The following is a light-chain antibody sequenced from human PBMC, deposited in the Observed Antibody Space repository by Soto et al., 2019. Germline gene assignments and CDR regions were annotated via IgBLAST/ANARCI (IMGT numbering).Light chain of an antibody. Sequence: QSALTQPASVSGSPGQAITIYCTGTSSDIGGYNFVSWYQHHPGKAPKLLIHDVSNRPSGVSSRFPGSKSGNTASLTISGLQADDEADYYCNSYRTGSTYVFGTGTKLTVL. CDR2: DVS. CDR3: NSYRTGSTYV. J-gene: IGLJ1*01. V-gene: IGLV2-14*03. CDR1: SSDIGGYNF.